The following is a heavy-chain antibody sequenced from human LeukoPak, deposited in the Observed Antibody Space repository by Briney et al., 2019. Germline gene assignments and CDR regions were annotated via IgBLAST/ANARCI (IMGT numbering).Heavy chain of an antibody. CDR3: ARKGVKEMATIWYAFGI. V-gene: IGHV1-2*02. CDR2: INPNSGGT. Sequence: GASVKVSCKASGYTFTGYYMHWVRQAPGQGLEWMGWINPNSGGTNYAQKFQGRVTMTRDTSISTAYMELSRLRSDDTAVYYCARKGVKEMATIWYAFGIWGQGTMVTVSS. J-gene: IGHJ3*02. CDR1: GYTFTGYY. D-gene: IGHD5-24*01.